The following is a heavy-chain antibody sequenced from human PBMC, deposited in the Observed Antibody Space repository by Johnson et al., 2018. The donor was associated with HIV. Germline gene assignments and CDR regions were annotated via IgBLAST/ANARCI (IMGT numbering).Heavy chain of an antibody. CDR1: GFTVSSNY. V-gene: IGHV3-66*03. CDR2: IYSGGST. CDR3: ARKGPTSGRADAFDL. Sequence: VQMVESGGGLIQPGGSLRLSCAASGFTVSSNYMSWVRQAPGKGLEWVSVIYSGGSTYYADSVKGRFTISKDDSKNTVYLQMNSLRAEDTAVYYCARKGPTSGRADAFDLWGQGTMVTVCS. J-gene: IGHJ3*01.